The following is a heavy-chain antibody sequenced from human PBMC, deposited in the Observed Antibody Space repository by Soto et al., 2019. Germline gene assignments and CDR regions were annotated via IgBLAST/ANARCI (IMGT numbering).Heavy chain of an antibody. D-gene: IGHD3-10*01. J-gene: IGHJ5*02. CDR3: ARVRGSGSYYRNWFDP. CDR2: INHSGST. V-gene: IGHV4-34*01. Sequence: ETLSLTCAVYGGSFSGYYWSWIRQPPGKGLEWIGEINHSGSTNYNPSLKSRVTISVDTSKNQFSLKLSSVTAADTAVYYCARVRGSGSYYRNWFDPWGQGTLVTVSS. CDR1: GGSFSGYY.